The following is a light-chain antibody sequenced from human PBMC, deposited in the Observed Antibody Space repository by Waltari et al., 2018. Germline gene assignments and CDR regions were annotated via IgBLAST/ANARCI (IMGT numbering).Light chain of an antibody. CDR3: QQSYGSSLT. J-gene: IGKJ4*01. CDR2: AAS. CDR1: QSISNY. V-gene: IGKV1-39*01. Sequence: DIQMTQSPSSLSASVGDRVTITCRASQSISNYLNWYQQRPGKAPELLIHAASSLQSGVPSRFSGSGSGTDFTLTISSLQPEDFATYYCQQSYGSSLTFGGGTKVEIK.